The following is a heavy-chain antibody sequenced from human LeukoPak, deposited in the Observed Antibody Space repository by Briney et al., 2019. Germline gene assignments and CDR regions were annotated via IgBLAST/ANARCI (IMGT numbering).Heavy chain of an antibody. CDR2: IYYSGST. Sequence: PSETLSLTCTVSGGSISSYYWSWIRQPPGKGLEWIGYIYYSGSTNYNPSLKSRVTISVDTAKNQFFLKLSSVTAADTAVYYCARIEYSGPLDYWGQGTLVTVSS. CDR1: GGSISSYY. D-gene: IGHD1-26*01. CDR3: ARIEYSGPLDY. J-gene: IGHJ4*02. V-gene: IGHV4-59*12.